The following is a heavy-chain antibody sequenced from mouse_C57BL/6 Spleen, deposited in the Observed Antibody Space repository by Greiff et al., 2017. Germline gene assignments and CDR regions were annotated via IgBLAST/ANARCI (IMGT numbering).Heavy chain of an antibody. CDR2: INPNNGGT. V-gene: IGHV1-18*01. J-gene: IGHJ1*03. CDR3: ARDYGSSFYDWYFDV. CDR1: GYTFTDYN. Sequence: EVKLMESGPELVKPGASVKIPCKASGYTFTDYNMDWVKQSHGKSLEWIGDINPNNGGTIYNQKFKGKATLTVDKSSSTAYMELRSLTSEDTAVYYCARDYGSSFYDWYFDVWGTGTTVTVSS. D-gene: IGHD1-1*01.